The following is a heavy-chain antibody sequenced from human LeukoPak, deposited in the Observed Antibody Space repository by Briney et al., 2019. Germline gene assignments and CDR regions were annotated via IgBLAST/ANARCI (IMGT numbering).Heavy chain of an antibody. Sequence: GGSLRLSCAASGLTFGTYAMSWVRQAPGKGLEWVSSISGSGGSTYYADSVKGRFTISRDNSKNTLYLQMNSLRAEDTAVYYCARASRRDGFDIWGQGTMVSVSS. V-gene: IGHV3-23*01. CDR1: GLTFGTYA. CDR2: ISGSGGST. CDR3: ARASRRDGFDI. J-gene: IGHJ3*02.